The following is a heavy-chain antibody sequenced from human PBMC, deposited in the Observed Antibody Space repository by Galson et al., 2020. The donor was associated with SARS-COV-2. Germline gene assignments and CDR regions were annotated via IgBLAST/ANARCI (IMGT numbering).Heavy chain of an antibody. D-gene: IGHD5-18*01. Sequence: GESLKISCAASGLSFSTFGMSWVRQAPGRGLEWVAAISGSGTSTYYADSVKGRFTISRGNSKNTLYLQMNSLRAADTAVYYCAKEEYSYGPYYMDVWGKGTTVSVSS. J-gene: IGHJ6*03. V-gene: IGHV3-23*01. CDR3: AKEEYSYGPYYMDV. CDR2: ISGSGTST. CDR1: GLSFSTFG.